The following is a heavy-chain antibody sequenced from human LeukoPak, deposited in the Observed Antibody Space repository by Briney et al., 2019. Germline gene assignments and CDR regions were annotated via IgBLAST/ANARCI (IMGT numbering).Heavy chain of an antibody. Sequence: SETLSLTCAVYGGSFSGYYWSWIRQPPGKGLEWIGEINHSGSTNYNPSPKSRVTISVDTSKNQFSLKLSSVTAADTAVYYCARGPPIAAAGEDYFDYWGQGTLVTVSS. CDR1: GGSFSGYY. CDR3: ARGPPIAAAGEDYFDY. D-gene: IGHD6-13*01. V-gene: IGHV4-34*01. CDR2: INHSGST. J-gene: IGHJ4*02.